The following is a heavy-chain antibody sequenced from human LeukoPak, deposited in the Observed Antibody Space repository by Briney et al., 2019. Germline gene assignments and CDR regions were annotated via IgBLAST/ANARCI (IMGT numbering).Heavy chain of an antibody. J-gene: IGHJ6*02. CDR3: ARVGAAAGSYYYYYGMDV. D-gene: IGHD6-13*01. Sequence: PSQTLSLTCTVSGGSISSGDYYWNWIRQPPGKGLEWIGYIYYSGSTNYNPSLKSRVTISVDTSKNQFSLKLSSVTAADTAVYYCARVGAAAGSYYYYYGMDVWGQGTTVTVSS. CDR2: IYYSGST. CDR1: GGSISSGDYY. V-gene: IGHV4-61*08.